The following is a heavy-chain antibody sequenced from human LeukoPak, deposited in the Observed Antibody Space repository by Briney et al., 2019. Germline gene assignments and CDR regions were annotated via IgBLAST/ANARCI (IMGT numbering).Heavy chain of an antibody. J-gene: IGHJ4*02. CDR1: GFSLSTSGMR. Sequence: KESGPALVKPTQTLTLTCTFSGFSLSTSGMRVSWIRQPPGKALEWLARIDWDDDKFYSTSLKTRLTISKDTSKNQVVLTMTNMDPVDTATYYWARGGGSYPNFDYWGQGTLVTVSS. CDR2: IDWDDDK. CDR3: ARGGGSYPNFDY. V-gene: IGHV2-70*04. D-gene: IGHD1-26*01.